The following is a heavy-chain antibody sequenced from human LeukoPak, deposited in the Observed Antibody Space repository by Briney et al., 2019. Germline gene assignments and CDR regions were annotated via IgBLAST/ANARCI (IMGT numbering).Heavy chain of an antibody. CDR1: GGSFSGYY. CDR3: AGDYGDSKF. D-gene: IGHD4-17*01. J-gene: IGHJ4*02. CDR2: INHSGST. Sequence: PSETLSLTCAVYGGSFSGYYWSWIRQPPGKGLEWIGEINHSGSTNYNPSLKSRVTISVDTSKNQFSLKLSSVTAADTAVHYCAGDYGDSKFWGQGTLVTVSS. V-gene: IGHV4-34*01.